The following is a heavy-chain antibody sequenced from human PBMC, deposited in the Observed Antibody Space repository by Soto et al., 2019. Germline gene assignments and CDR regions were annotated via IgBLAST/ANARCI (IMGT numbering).Heavy chain of an antibody. V-gene: IGHV3-30-3*01. CDR2: ISYDGSNK. J-gene: IGHJ5*02. CDR3: ARGLKWEPHGWFDP. D-gene: IGHD1-26*01. CDR1: GFAFSSYA. Sequence: QVQLVESGGGVVQPGRSLRLSCAASGFAFSSYAMHWVRQVPGKGLEWVAVISYDGSNKYYADSVKGRFTISRDNSKNTLYLQMNSLRAEDTAVYYCARGLKWEPHGWFDPWGQGTLVTVSS.